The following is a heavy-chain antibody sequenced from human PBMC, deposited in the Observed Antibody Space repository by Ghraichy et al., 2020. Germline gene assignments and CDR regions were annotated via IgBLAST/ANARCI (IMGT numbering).Heavy chain of an antibody. V-gene: IGHV3-74*01. Sequence: GGSLRLSCAASGFTFSSYWMHWVRQAPGKGLVWVSRINSDGSSTSYADSVKGRFTISRDNAKNTLYLQMNSLRAEDTAVYYCARDIMNIVVVPAAIRGDIGSYYYYGMDVWGQGTTVTVSS. CDR2: INSDGSST. CDR1: GFTFSSYW. J-gene: IGHJ6*02. D-gene: IGHD2-2*02. CDR3: ARDIMNIVVVPAAIRGDIGSYYYYGMDV.